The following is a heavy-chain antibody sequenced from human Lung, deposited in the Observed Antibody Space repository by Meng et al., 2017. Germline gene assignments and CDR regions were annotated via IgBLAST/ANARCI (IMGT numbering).Heavy chain of an antibody. J-gene: IGHJ4*02. CDR2: ITSDGSNK. Sequence: GGSLRLSCTTSGFTFYSYGMHWVRQAPGKGLEWVTLITSDGSNKYYADSVKGRFTISRDNSKNTLYLQINSLRAEDTAVYFCARDGPHYDVDYWGQGTLVTVSS. D-gene: IGHD5-12*01. V-gene: IGHV3-33*01. CDR3: ARDGPHYDVDY. CDR1: GFTFYSYG.